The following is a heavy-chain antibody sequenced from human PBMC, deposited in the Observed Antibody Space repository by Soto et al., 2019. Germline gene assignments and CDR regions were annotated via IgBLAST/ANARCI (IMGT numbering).Heavy chain of an antibody. D-gene: IGHD2-8*01. Sequence: QVQLVQSGAEVKKPRASVKVSCKASGYTFTGYYRHWVRLAPGQGLEWMGWINPNSGGTNYAQKFPGRVTMNRDPSISTAYMELGRLRSDDTAAYYCARGEYFAIGLCYNFWFDPWGQGTLVNVSS. CDR1: GYTFTGYY. J-gene: IGHJ5*02. CDR2: INPNSGGT. V-gene: IGHV1-2*02. CDR3: ARGEYFAIGLCYNFWFDP.